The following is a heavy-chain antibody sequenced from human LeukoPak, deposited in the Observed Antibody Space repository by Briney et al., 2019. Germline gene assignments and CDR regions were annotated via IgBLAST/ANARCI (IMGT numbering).Heavy chain of an antibody. CDR3: ARFGYVAAVDV. CDR2: INPAGSET. D-gene: IGHD2-15*01. Sequence: GGSLRLSCAASGFSFSAYWMTWVRQAPGTGLEWVANINPAGSETYYVDPVKGRFSISRDNAKNLVYLQMNSLRAEDTAVYHCARFGYVAAVDVWGQGTSVTVSS. V-gene: IGHV3-7*01. J-gene: IGHJ4*02. CDR1: GFSFSAYW.